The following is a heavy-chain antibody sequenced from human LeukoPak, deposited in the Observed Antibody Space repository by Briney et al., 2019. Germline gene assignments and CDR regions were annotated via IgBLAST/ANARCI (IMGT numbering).Heavy chain of an antibody. Sequence: GGSLRLSCAASGFTFSSYEMNWVRQAPGKGLELVSYISSSGSTKYYADSVKGRFTISRDNAKKSLYLQMNSLRAEDTAVYYCAREREEFYYFYGMDVWGQGTTVTVSS. CDR3: AREREEFYYFYGMDV. V-gene: IGHV3-48*03. CDR1: GFTFSSYE. D-gene: IGHD2/OR15-2a*01. J-gene: IGHJ6*02. CDR2: ISSSGSTK.